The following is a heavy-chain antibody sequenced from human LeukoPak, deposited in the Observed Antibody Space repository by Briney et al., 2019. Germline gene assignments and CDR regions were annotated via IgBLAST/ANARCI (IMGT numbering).Heavy chain of an antibody. J-gene: IGHJ5*02. V-gene: IGHV4-61*02. CDR2: IYTSGGT. CDR3: GRGYSSRYSWFDP. Sequence: PSESLSLTCTVSAGSISSGSNDWGWIQQPAGNGLDWIGLIYTSGGTDYDRCLKSRVPVSADPSKKQFPLELSSVTDADTAVYYCGRGYSSRYSWFDPWGQGTLVTVSS. D-gene: IGHD6-13*01. CDR1: AGSISSGSND.